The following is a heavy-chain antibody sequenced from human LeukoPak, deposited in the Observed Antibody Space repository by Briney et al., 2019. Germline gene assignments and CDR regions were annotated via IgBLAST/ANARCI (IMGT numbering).Heavy chain of an antibody. J-gene: IGHJ3*02. V-gene: IGHV4-4*07. CDR1: GGSISSYY. CDR3: ARGSWDLSRVIPVRNAFHI. Sequence: SETLSLTCTVSGGSISSYYWSWIRQPAGKGLEWIGRIYTTGTTTYNPSLESRVTISRDTSNNRFSLKLSSVTAADTAVYYCARGSWDLSRVIPVRNAFHIWGPGTIVTVSS. CDR2: IYTTGTT. D-gene: IGHD1-26*01.